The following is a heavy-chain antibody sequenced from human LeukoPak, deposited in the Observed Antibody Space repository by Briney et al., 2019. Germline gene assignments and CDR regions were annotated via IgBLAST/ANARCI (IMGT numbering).Heavy chain of an antibody. CDR2: IYPGDSDT. Sequence: GESLKISCKGSGYSFTSYWIGWVRQMPGKGLEWMGIIYPGDSDTRYSPSFQGQVTISADKSISTAYLQWSSLKASDTAMYYCARSYDILTGYLTWFDPWGQGTLVTVSS. CDR1: GYSFTSYW. CDR3: ARSYDILTGYLTWFDP. V-gene: IGHV5-51*01. J-gene: IGHJ5*02. D-gene: IGHD3-9*01.